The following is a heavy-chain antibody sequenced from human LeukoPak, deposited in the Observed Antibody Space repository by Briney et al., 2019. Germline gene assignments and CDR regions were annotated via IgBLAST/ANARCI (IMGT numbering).Heavy chain of an antibody. V-gene: IGHV1-69*05. D-gene: IGHD3-16*01. CDR3: ARDLGALGGSPFDP. J-gene: IGHJ5*02. Sequence: SVKISCKASGGTFSSYAISWVRQAPGQGLEWMGGIIPIFGTANYAQKFQGRVTITTDESTSTAYMELSSLRSEDTAVYYCARDLGALGGSPFDPWGQGTLVTVSS. CDR1: GGTFSSYA. CDR2: IIPIFGTA.